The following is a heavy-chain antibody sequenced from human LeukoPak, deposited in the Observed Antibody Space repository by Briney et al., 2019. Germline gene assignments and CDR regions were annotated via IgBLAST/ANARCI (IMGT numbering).Heavy chain of an antibody. J-gene: IGHJ6*02. Sequence: ASVKVSCKTSGYSFTGYYMHWVRQAPGQGLEWMGRMNPKSGDTNYAQKFQGRVTMTRDTSINTAYMELSSLRSEDTAVYYCARVHSGSYYYGMDVWGQGTTVTVSS. CDR1: GYSFTGYY. CDR3: ARVHSGSYYYGMDV. D-gene: IGHD3-10*01. V-gene: IGHV1-2*06. CDR2: MNPKSGDT.